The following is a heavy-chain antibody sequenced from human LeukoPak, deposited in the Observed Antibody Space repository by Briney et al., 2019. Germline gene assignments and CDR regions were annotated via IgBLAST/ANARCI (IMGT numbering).Heavy chain of an antibody. V-gene: IGHV4-39*07. CDR2: IYYSGST. Sequence: SETLSLTCTVSGGSISSYYWGWIRQPPGKGLEWIGSIYYSGSTYYNPSLKSRVTISVDTSKNQFSLKLSSVTAADTAVYYCAREGNTALYYYDSTGFFDYWGQGTLVTVSS. CDR3: AREGNTALYYYDSTGFFDY. D-gene: IGHD3-22*01. CDR1: GGSISSYY. J-gene: IGHJ4*02.